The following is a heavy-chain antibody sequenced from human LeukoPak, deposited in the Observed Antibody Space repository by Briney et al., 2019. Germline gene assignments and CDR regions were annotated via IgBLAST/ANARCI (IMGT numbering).Heavy chain of an antibody. Sequence: SETLSLTCTVSGGSISSYYWSWIRQPPGKGLEWIGYIYYSGSTYYNPSLKSRVTISVDTSKNQFSLKLSSVTAADTAVYYCARGGFVSRQVFDYWGQGTLVTVSS. V-gene: IGHV4-30-4*01. J-gene: IGHJ4*02. CDR3: ARGGFVSRQVFDY. CDR1: GGSISSYY. CDR2: IYYSGST. D-gene: IGHD3-22*01.